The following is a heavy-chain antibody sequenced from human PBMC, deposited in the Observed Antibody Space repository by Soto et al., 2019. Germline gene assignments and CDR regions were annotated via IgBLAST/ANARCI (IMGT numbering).Heavy chain of an antibody. CDR3: VRRVSGNYDY. CDR1: GFTFSSYD. D-gene: IGHD1-7*01. CDR2: ISSNGGTT. V-gene: IGHV3-64*01. Sequence: EVQLAESGGGMVQPGGSLRLSCVASGFTFSSYDMHWVRQSPGKGLEYVSSISSNGGTTYYGNSVKGRFTSSRDTSKNTLYLQMGSLRAEDMAVYYCVRRVSGNYDYWGQGPLVTVSS. J-gene: IGHJ4*02.